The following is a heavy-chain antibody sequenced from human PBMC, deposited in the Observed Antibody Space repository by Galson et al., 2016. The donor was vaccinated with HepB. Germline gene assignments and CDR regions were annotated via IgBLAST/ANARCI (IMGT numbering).Heavy chain of an antibody. J-gene: IGHJ4*02. CDR2: ISYSGDTT. Sequence: SLRLSCAASGFTFSSYDMSWVRQAPGKGLEWVSVISYSGDTTYYADSVKGRFTVSRDNSKNTLYLHMNGLRVEDTAFYYCVGRRGYWGRGPLVNGSS. CDR3: VGRRGY. CDR1: GFTFSSYD. V-gene: IGHV3-23*01.